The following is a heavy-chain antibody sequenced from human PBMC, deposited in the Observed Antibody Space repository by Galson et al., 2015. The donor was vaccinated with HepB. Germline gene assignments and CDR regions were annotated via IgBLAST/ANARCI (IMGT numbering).Heavy chain of an antibody. V-gene: IGHV1-46*01. CDR2: INPSGGNT. CDR1: GYTFTSYY. J-gene: IGHJ4*02. CDR3: ARGLKKYRLLESYYIDD. D-gene: IGHD1-1*01. Sequence: SLRVSCKASGYTFTSYYMHWVRQAPGQGLEWMGIINPSGGNTSYAQKFQGRVTMTRDTSTSTVYMELSSLRSEDTAVYYCARGLKKYRLLESYYIDDWGQGTLVTVSS.